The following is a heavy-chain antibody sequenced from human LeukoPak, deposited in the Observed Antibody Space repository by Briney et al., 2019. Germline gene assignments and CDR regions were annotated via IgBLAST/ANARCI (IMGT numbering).Heavy chain of an antibody. V-gene: IGHV3-7*01. Sequence: PGGSLRLSCAASGFTFSTYWMSWVRQAPGKGLEWVANIKEDGSEKYYGDSVKGRFAISRDNAKNSLYLQMNSLRAEDTAVYYCARDSSGYQWGQGTLVTVSS. CDR1: GFTFSTYW. D-gene: IGHD3-22*01. CDR3: ARDSSGYQ. CDR2: IKEDGSEK. J-gene: IGHJ4*02.